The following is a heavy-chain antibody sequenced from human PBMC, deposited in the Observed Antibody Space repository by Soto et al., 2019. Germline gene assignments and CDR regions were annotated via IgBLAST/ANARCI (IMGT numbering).Heavy chain of an antibody. CDR3: AKDDDRGGSMDV. J-gene: IGHJ6*02. CDR2: LSGNGVRT. Sequence: PGGSLRLSCAASGFTFSSYAMNWVRQDPGKGLEWVSSLSGNGVRTFYADSVKGRFTISGDNSQNTVYLQMSSLRGEDTAIYFCAKDDDRGGSMDVWGQGTTVTVSS. CDR1: GFTFSSYA. V-gene: IGHV3-23*01. D-gene: IGHD1-1*01.